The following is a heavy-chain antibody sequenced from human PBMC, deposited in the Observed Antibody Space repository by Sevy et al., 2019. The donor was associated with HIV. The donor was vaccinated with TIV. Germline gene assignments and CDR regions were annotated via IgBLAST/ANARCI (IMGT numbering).Heavy chain of an antibody. D-gene: IGHD6-13*01. CDR2: ISYDGSNK. CDR1: GFTFSNYA. Sequence: GGSLRLSCAASGFTFSNYAMNWVRQAPGKGLEWVAVISYDGSNKYYADSVKGRFTISRDNSKNTLYLQMNSLRAEDTAVYYCAKDRAGIAAAGTAIYYYYGMDVWGQGTTVTVSS. J-gene: IGHJ6*02. V-gene: IGHV3-30*18. CDR3: AKDRAGIAAAGTAIYYYYGMDV.